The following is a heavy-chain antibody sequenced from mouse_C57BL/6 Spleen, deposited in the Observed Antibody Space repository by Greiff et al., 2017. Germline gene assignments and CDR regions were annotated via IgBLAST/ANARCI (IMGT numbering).Heavy chain of an antibody. CDR3: TTRGNTYFDY. V-gene: IGHV1-82*01. J-gene: IGHJ2*01. Sequence: QVQLQQSGPELVKPGASVKISCKASGYAFRSSWMNWLKQRTGKGLEWIGRIYPGDGDPNYNGKFKGKAAMTAYKSSSTAYMHLSSLTSEYSAVYFCTTRGNTYFDYWGQGTTLTVAS. D-gene: IGHD5-2*01. CDR1: GYAFRSSW. CDR2: IYPGDGDP.